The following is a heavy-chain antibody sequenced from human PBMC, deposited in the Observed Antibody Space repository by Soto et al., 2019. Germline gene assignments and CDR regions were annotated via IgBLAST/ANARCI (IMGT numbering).Heavy chain of an antibody. V-gene: IGHV4-59*01. CDR1: GGSISSYY. D-gene: IGHD2-2*02. CDR3: ARGGYCSSTSCYSPHWFDP. Sequence: LSLTCTVSGGSISSYYWSWIRQPPGKGLEWIGYIYYSGSTNYNPSLKSRVTISVDTSKNQFSLKLSSVTAADTAVYYCARGGYCSSTSCYSPHWFDPWGQGTLVTVSS. J-gene: IGHJ5*02. CDR2: IYYSGST.